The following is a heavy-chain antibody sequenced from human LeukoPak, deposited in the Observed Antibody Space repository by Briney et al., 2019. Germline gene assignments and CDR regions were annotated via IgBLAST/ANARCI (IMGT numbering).Heavy chain of an antibody. J-gene: IGHJ4*02. CDR2: ISYDGSNK. V-gene: IGHV3-30*18. CDR3: AKEPFDY. Sequence: PGGSLRLSCAASGFTFRSYEMNWVRQAPGKGLEWVAVISYDGSNKYYADSVKGRFTISRDNSKNTLYLQMNSLRAEDTAVYYCAKEPFDYWGQGTLVTVSS. CDR1: GFTFRSYE.